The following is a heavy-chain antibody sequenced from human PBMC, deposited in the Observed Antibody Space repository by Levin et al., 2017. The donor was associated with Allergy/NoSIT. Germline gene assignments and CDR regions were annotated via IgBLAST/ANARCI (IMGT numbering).Heavy chain of an antibody. CDR3: AKDRDSGSGGYDY. D-gene: IGHD3-10*01. V-gene: IGHV3-23*01. Sequence: GGSLRLSCAASGFIFSNYAMTWFRQAPGKGLEWVSALNTDGGGTYYADSVKGRFTIYRDNSRNTLYLQMRSLRADDTAIYYCAKDRDSGSGGYDYWGQGTLVTVSS. J-gene: IGHJ4*02. CDR2: LNTDGGGT. CDR1: GFIFSNYA.